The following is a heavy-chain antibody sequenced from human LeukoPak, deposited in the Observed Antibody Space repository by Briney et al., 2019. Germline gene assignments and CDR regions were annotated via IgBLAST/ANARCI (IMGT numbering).Heavy chain of an antibody. D-gene: IGHD1-26*01. Sequence: WETLSPTCTVSGDSINTSNYFWGWIRQSTGKGLEWIGNIYYIGTSDYNPSLKSRVTISIYTSKNQFSLNLRSVTAADTAFYYCARHRSGSYIRYFDFWGQGALVTVSS. CDR1: GDSINTSNYF. J-gene: IGHJ4*02. CDR2: IYYIGTS. V-gene: IGHV4-39*01. CDR3: ARHRSGSYIRYFDF.